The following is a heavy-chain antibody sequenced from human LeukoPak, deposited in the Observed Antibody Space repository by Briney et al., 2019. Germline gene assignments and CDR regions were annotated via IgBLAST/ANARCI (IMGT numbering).Heavy chain of an antibody. CDR2: INPSGGST. D-gene: IGHD3-10*01. Sequence: GASVKVSCKASGYTFTSYYMHWVRQAPGQGLEWVGIINPSGGSTSYAQKFQGRVTMTRDTSTSTVYMELSSLRSEDTAVYYCARAGFEFGYFQHWGQGTLVTVSS. V-gene: IGHV1-46*01. CDR1: GYTFTSYY. CDR3: ARAGFEFGYFQH. J-gene: IGHJ1*01.